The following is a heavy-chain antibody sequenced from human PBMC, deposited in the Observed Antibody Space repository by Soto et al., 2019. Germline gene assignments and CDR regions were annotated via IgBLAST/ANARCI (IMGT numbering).Heavy chain of an antibody. Sequence: QVQLVQSGAEVKKPGSSVKVSCKASGGTFGSYAISWVRQAPGQGLEWIGGIIPIPGTANYAQKFQGRVTITADESTSTAYMELSSRRSEDTAVYYCARSQGSSTSLEIYYYYYYGMDVWGQGTMVTVPS. V-gene: IGHV1-69*01. D-gene: IGHD2-2*01. CDR2: IIPIPGTA. CDR3: ARSQGSSTSLEIYYYYYYGMDV. CDR1: GGTFGSYA. J-gene: IGHJ6*02.